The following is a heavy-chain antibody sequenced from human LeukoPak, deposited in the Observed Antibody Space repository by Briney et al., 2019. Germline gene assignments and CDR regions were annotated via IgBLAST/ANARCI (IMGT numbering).Heavy chain of an antibody. J-gene: IGHJ4*02. CDR3: ARGSRGYSYG. V-gene: IGHV4-61*01. D-gene: IGHD5-18*01. Sequence: SETLSLTCTVSGASVSSGSYCWSWIRQPPGKGLEWIGNIYYSGSTNYNPSLKSLVTISVDTSKNQFSLKLSSVTAADTSVYYCARGSRGYSYGWGQGTLVTVSS. CDR2: IYYSGST. CDR1: GASVSSGSYC.